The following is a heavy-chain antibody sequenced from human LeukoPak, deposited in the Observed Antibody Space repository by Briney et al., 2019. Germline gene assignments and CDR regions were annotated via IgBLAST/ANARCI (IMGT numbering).Heavy chain of an antibody. CDR3: ARNYYDSSGLGLDI. D-gene: IGHD3-22*01. J-gene: IGHJ3*02. V-gene: IGHV3-11*03. CDR1: GFTFSDYY. CDR2: ISSSSSYT. Sequence: GSLRLSCAASGFTFSDYYMSWIRQAPGKGLEWVSYISSSSSYTNYADSVKGRFTISRGNAKNSLYLQMNSLRAEDTAVYYCARNYYDSSGLGLDIWGQGTMVTVSS.